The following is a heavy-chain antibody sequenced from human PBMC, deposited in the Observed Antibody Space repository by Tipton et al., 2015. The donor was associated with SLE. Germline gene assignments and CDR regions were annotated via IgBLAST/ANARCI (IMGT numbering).Heavy chain of an antibody. CDR1: GGSISSGGYY. V-gene: IGHV4-61*09. CDR3: ARVSPHFDY. CDR2: IYTSGST. Sequence: TLSLTRTVSGGSISSGGYYWSWIRQPAWKGLEWIGYIYTSGSTNYNPSLKSRITISLDTSKNQFSLKLSSVTAADTAVYYCARVSPHFDYWGQGTLVTVSS. J-gene: IGHJ4*02.